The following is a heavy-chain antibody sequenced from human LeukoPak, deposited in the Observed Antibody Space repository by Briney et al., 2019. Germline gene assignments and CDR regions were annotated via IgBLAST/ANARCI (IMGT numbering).Heavy chain of an antibody. J-gene: IGHJ4*02. V-gene: IGHV3-7*01. CDR2: IKQDGSEK. CDR3: ARTYYDFWSLYSSYFDY. D-gene: IGHD3-3*01. Sequence: GGSLRLSCAASGFTFSSYWMSWVRQAPGKGLEWVANIKQDGSEKYYVDSVRGRFTISRDNAKNSLYLQMNSLRAEDTAVYYCARTYYDFWSLYSSYFDYWGQGTLVTVSS. CDR1: GFTFSSYW.